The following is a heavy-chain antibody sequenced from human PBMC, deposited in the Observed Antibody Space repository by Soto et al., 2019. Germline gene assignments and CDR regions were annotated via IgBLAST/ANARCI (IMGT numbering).Heavy chain of an antibody. CDR3: TKDSHWAIISPTHDY. CDR1: GFRFNSSS. V-gene: IGHV3-23*01. D-gene: IGHD2-2*01. J-gene: IGHJ4*02. Sequence: GGSLRLSCAAAGFRFNSSSMSWVPQAPGKRLEWVSTFRGSGGTTHYADPVKGRFTISRDTSNNILFLQMNSLRAEDTAIYYCTKDSHWAIISPTHDYWGQGTLVTVSS. CDR2: FRGSGGTT.